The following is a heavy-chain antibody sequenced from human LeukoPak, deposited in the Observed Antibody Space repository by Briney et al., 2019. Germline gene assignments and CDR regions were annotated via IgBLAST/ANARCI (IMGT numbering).Heavy chain of an antibody. CDR3: AKHMRATNTYSFFGLDV. CDR1: GSTFKDYG. V-gene: IGHV3-9*01. D-gene: IGHD1-26*01. J-gene: IGHJ6*02. CDR2: INWNGGGT. Sequence: GRSLRLSCAATGSTFKDYGVHWVRQPPGKGLEWVSSINWNGGGTDYADSVKGRFTISRDNAKNSLYLRLSSLRPEDTALYYCAKHMRATNTYSFFGLDVWGQGTTVTVSS.